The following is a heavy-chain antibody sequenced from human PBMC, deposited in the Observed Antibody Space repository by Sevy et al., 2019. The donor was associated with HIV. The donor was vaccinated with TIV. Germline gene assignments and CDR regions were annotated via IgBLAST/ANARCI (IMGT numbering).Heavy chain of an antibody. V-gene: IGHV3-9*03. CDR2: SSWNSGSI. J-gene: IGHJ5*01. D-gene: IGHD6-19*01. CDR3: AKGIGYSNGRYSWFDS. CDR1: GFTFDDYA. Sequence: GGSLRLSCVASGFTFDDYAMHWVRQAPGKGPEWVSGSSWNSGSIGYAESVKGRFTISRDNAKNSLYLQMNSLGVEDMALYYCAKGIGYSNGRYSWFDSWGQGTLVTVSS.